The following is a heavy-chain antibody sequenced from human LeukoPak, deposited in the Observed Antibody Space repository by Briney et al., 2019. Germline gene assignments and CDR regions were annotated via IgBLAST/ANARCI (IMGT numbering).Heavy chain of an antibody. Sequence: SETLSLTCTVSGGSISSSSYYWGWIRQPPGKGLEWIGSIYYSGSTYYNPSLKSRVTISVDTSKNQFSLKLSSVTAADTAVYYCARDLGSMVRGGGWFDPWGQGTLVTVSS. V-gene: IGHV4-39*07. D-gene: IGHD3-10*01. CDR3: ARDLGSMVRGGGWFDP. J-gene: IGHJ5*02. CDR1: GGSISSSSYY. CDR2: IYYSGST.